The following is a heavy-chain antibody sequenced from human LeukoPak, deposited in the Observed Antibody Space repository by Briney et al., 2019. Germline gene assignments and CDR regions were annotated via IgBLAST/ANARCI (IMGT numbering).Heavy chain of an antibody. CDR2: FDPEDGET. Sequence: GASVKVSCTVSGYTLTELSMHWVRQAPGKGLEWMGGFDPEDGETIYAQKFQGRVTMTEDTSTDTAYMELSSLRSEDTAVYYCATSEPVVPAAIGYYYGMDVWGQGTTVTVSS. CDR3: ATSEPVVPAAIGYYYGMDV. J-gene: IGHJ6*02. CDR1: GYTLTELS. D-gene: IGHD2-2*01. V-gene: IGHV1-24*01.